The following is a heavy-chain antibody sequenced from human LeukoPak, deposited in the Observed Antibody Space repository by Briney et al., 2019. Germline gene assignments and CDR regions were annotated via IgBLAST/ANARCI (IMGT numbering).Heavy chain of an antibody. CDR3: ARRYCSGGSCGVCPNFNY. CDR2: ITSGGTI. J-gene: IGHJ4*02. D-gene: IGHD2-15*01. Sequence: GGSLRLSCADPGFTFRSYGMSWVHQAPGKGLEWLSHITSGGTIYYSDSVKGRFTISRDNANSSLYLQMSSLRDEDTAVYYCARRYCSGGSCGVCPNFNYCSQGTLVTVSS. V-gene: IGHV3-48*02. CDR1: GFTFRSYG.